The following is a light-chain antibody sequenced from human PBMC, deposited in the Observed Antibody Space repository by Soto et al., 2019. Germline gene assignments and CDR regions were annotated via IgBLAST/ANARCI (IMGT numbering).Light chain of an antibody. CDR3: QQYGSSQYT. V-gene: IGKV3-20*01. CDR2: GAS. CDR1: QSVSSSY. J-gene: IGKJ2*01. Sequence: ELVLKQSPGTLSLSPGERATLSCRASQSVSSSYLAWYQQKTGQAPRLLIYGASSRATGSPDRFSGSGSGTDFTLTISRLEPEDFAVYYCQQYGSSQYTFGQGTKLEIK.